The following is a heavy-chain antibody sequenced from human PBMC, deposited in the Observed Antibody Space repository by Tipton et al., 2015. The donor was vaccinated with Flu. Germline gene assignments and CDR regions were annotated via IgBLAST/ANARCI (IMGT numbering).Heavy chain of an antibody. J-gene: IGHJ4*02. CDR3: ASASVVAATRTFDY. D-gene: IGHD2-15*01. CDR1: GGTFSSYA. CDR2: IIPIFGTA. V-gene: IGHV1-69*01. Sequence: QLVQSGPEVKKPGSSVKVSYKASGGTFSSYAISWVRQAPGQGLEWMGGIIPIFGTANYAQKFQGRVTITADESTSTAYMEVSSLRSEDTAVYFCASASVVAATRTFDYWGQGTLVTVSS.